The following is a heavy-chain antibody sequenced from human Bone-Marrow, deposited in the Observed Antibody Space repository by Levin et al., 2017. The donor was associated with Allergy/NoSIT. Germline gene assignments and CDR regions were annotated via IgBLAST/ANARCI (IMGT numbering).Heavy chain of an antibody. CDR3: AKDHGDY. V-gene: IGHV3-30*18. J-gene: IGHJ4*02. CDR1: GFTFSSYG. CDR2: ISYDGSNK. Sequence: GGSLRLSCAASGFTFSSYGMHWVRQAPGKGLEWVAVISYDGSNKYYADSVKGRFTISRDNSKNTLYLQMNSLRAEDTAVYYCAKDHGDYWGQGTLVTVSS.